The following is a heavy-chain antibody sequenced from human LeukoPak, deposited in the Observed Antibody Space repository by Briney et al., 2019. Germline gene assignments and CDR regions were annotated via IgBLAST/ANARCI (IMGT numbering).Heavy chain of an antibody. V-gene: IGHV1-8*01. CDR3: ASGSYRPFDY. Sequence: ASVKVSCKASGYTFTSYDINWVRQATGQGLEWMGWMNPNSGNTGYVQKFQGRVTMTRNTSISTAYMELSSLRSEDTAVYYCASGSYRPFDYWGQGTLVTVSS. J-gene: IGHJ4*02. D-gene: IGHD1-26*01. CDR2: MNPNSGNT. CDR1: GYTFTSYD.